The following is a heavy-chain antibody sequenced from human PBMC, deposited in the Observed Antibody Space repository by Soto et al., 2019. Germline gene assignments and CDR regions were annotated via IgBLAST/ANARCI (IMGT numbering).Heavy chain of an antibody. Sequence: ASVKVSCKASGYTFTSYAMHWVRQAPGQRLEWMGWINAGNGNTKYSQKFQGRVTITRDTSASTAYMELSSLRSEDTAVYYCARSYSNYAWFDPWGQGTLVTVSS. CDR3: ARSYSNYAWFDP. D-gene: IGHD4-4*01. V-gene: IGHV1-3*01. J-gene: IGHJ5*02. CDR2: INAGNGNT. CDR1: GYTFTSYA.